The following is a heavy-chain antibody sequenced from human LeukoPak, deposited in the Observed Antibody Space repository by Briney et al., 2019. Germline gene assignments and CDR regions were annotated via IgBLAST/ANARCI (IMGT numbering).Heavy chain of an antibody. D-gene: IGHD1-26*01. CDR1: GFTFNTYW. CDR2: IKQDGSEK. V-gene: IGHV3-7*03. CDR3: VRDQRIVGATMIDY. Sequence: GGSLRLSCAASGFTFNTYWMTWVRQAPGKGLEWVANIKQDGSEKYYVDSVKGRFTISRDNAKNSLYLQMNSPRAEDTAVYYCVRDQRIVGATMIDYWGQGTLVTVSS. J-gene: IGHJ4*02.